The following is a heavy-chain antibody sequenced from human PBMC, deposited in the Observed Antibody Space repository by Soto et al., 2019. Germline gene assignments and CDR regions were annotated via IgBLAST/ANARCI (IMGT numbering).Heavy chain of an antibody. CDR1: GGSISSGDYY. J-gene: IGHJ4*02. D-gene: IGHD3-10*01. CDR2: IYRSGST. CDR3: ARDFDDSGTSYFDY. V-gene: IGHV4-31*03. Sequence: QVQLQESGPGLAKPSQTLSLTCTVSGGSISSGDYYWSWIRQHPGKGLEWIGYIYRSGSTYYNPSLKSRVTMSVDRSKNQFSLKLSSVTAADTAVYYCARDFDDSGTSYFDYWGQGILVTVSS.